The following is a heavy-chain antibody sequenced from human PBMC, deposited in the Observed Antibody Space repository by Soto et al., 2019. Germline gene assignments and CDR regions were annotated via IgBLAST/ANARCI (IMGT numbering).Heavy chain of an antibody. CDR1: GYTFTSYG. D-gene: IGHD1-26*01. CDR3: ATRSLSTIYYGMDV. Sequence: ASVKVSCKASGYTFTSYGISWVRQAPGQGLEWMGWINPNNGGTNYAQRFRGWVTMTRDTSVSTAYMNLNRLKSDDTAVYYCATRSLSTIYYGMDVWGQGTTVTVSS. J-gene: IGHJ6*02. V-gene: IGHV1-2*04. CDR2: INPNNGGT.